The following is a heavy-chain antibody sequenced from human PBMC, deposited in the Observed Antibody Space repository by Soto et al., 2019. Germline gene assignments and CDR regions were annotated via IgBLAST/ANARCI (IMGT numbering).Heavy chain of an antibody. D-gene: IGHD2-2*01. Sequence: EVQLVESGGGLVQPGGSLRLSCAASGFTVSSNYMTWVRQAPGKGLECVSVIYSGGSTYYPDSVKGRFTISRDNSKNGLYLQMNSLRAEDTAVYYCAREPGRDCSSTSCPFDLWGRGTLVTVSS. CDR1: GFTVSSNY. V-gene: IGHV3-66*01. CDR2: IYSGGST. CDR3: AREPGRDCSSTSCPFDL. J-gene: IGHJ2*01.